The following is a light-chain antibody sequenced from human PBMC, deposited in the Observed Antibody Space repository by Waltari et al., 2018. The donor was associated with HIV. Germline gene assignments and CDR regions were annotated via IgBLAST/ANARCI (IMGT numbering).Light chain of an antibody. CDR3: QSYSDWPRA. CDR1: QSVSTN. V-gene: IGKV3-15*01. Sequence: EIVLTQFPAALSVSPGERASLSSIASQSVSTNLAWYHQVSGQAPRLLISDSSNRATGVPDRFSGSGSGTHFTLTISSLQSEDSGVYYCQSYSDWPRAFGLGTKVEV. J-gene: IGKJ1*01. CDR2: DSS.